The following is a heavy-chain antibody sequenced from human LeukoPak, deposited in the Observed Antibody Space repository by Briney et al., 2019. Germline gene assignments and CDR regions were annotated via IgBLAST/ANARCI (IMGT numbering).Heavy chain of an antibody. Sequence: PGGSLRLSCGASGFTITKNYMNWVRQAPGKGLEWVSVIYTDGSTYYADSVKGRFTISRDNSKNTVYLQMNSPNAEDTAVYYCARSWDARLNFDYWGQGTLVTVSS. J-gene: IGHJ4*02. CDR2: IYTDGST. D-gene: IGHD1-26*01. CDR1: GFTITKNY. CDR3: ARSWDARLNFDY. V-gene: IGHV3-66*02.